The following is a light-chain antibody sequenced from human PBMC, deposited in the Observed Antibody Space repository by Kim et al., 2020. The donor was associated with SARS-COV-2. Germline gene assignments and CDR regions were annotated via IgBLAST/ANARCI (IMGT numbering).Light chain of an antibody. CDR2: DNN. V-gene: IGLV1-51*01. CDR3: GTWDNSLSAAV. J-gene: IGLJ3*02. Sequence: EVTISCTGSRSNIEANDVSWYQQVPGTVPKLLINDNNKRPSGVPDRFSGSKSGTSASLAITGLQTGDEADYYCGTWDNSLSAAVFGGGTQLTVL. CDR1: RSNIEAND.